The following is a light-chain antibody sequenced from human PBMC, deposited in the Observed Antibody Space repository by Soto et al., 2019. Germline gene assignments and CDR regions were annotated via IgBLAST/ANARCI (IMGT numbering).Light chain of an antibody. Sequence: DIVMTQSPASLAVSLGERATVSCKSSQSVLYSSNNLNYLAWYQQKPGQPPKLLIYWASTRGSGVPDRFSRSGSGTDFTLTNSRLQAEEVAGYYCQQYYTTPAITFGQGTRLESK. V-gene: IGKV4-1*01. CDR1: QSVLYSSNNLNY. CDR2: WAS. CDR3: QQYYTTPAIT. J-gene: IGKJ5*01.